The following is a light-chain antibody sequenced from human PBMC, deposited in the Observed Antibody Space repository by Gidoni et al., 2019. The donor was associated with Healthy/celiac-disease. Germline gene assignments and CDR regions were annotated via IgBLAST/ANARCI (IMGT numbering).Light chain of an antibody. Sequence: RASQSVSSYLAWYQQKPGQAPRLLIYDASNRATGIPARFSGSGSGTDFTLTISSLEPEDFAVYYCQQRSNWPPITFGQGTRLEIK. CDR2: DAS. J-gene: IGKJ5*01. V-gene: IGKV3-11*01. CDR1: QSVSSY. CDR3: QQRSNWPPIT.